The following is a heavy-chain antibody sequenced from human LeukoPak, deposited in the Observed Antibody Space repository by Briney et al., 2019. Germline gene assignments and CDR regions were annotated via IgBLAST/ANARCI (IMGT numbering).Heavy chain of an antibody. CDR2: IDYRART. V-gene: IGHV4-59*08. Sequence: SETLSLTCTVSGGSISSYCWSWIRQPPGKGLDWIGYIDYRARTKYNPSLKSRVTMSLGTSRNQFSLKLTSVTAADTAVYYCASDNSGSYHPYYWGLGTLVTVSS. D-gene: IGHD3-22*01. CDR3: ASDNSGSYHPYY. J-gene: IGHJ4*02. CDR1: GGSISSYC.